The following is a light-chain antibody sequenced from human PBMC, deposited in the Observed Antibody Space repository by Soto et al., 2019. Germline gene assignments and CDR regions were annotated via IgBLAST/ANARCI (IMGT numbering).Light chain of an antibody. Sequence: EIVMTQSPATLSVSPGERATLSCRASQSVSNNLAWYQQKAGQAPRLLIYGASTRATGIPARFSGSGSGTEFTLTICCLQSEDFAVYYCQQYNNWPPWTFGQGTKVEIK. J-gene: IGKJ1*01. V-gene: IGKV3-15*01. CDR1: QSVSNN. CDR3: QQYNNWPPWT. CDR2: GAS.